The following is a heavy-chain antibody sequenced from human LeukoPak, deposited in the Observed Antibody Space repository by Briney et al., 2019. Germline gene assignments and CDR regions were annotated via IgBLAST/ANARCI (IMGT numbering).Heavy chain of an antibody. CDR3: ASGYYYGSGSYYRYFDY. V-gene: IGHV3-30*04. CDR1: GFTFSSYA. J-gene: IGHJ4*02. D-gene: IGHD3-10*01. Sequence: GGFLRLSCAASGFTFSSYAMHWVRQAPGKGLEWVAVISYDGSNKYYADSVKGRFTISRDNSKNTLYLQMNSLRAEDTAVYYCASGYYYGSGSYYRYFDYWGQGTLVTVSS. CDR2: ISYDGSNK.